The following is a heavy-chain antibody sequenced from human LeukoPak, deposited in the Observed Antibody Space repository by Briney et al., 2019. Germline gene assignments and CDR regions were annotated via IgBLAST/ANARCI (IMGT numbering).Heavy chain of an antibody. CDR3: ARDQWELLVVNWFDP. V-gene: IGHV1-2*02. J-gene: IGHJ5*02. Sequence: GASVKVSCKASGYTFTGYYMHWVRQAPGQGLEWMGWINPNSGGTNYAQKFQGRVTMTRDTSISTAYMELSRLRSDDTAVYYCARDQWELLVVNWFDPWGQGTLVTVSS. CDR1: GYTFTGYY. D-gene: IGHD1-26*01. CDR2: INPNSGGT.